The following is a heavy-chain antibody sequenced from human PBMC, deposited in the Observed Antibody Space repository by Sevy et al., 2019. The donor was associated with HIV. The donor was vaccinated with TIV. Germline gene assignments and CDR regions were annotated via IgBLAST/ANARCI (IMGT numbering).Heavy chain of an antibody. CDR2: ISYDGNYR. D-gene: IGHD1-26*01. CDR1: GFTFSTYD. V-gene: IGHV3-30*18. CDR3: AKNRPPGGSYFSRHGMDV. Sequence: GGSLRLSCTASGFTFSTYDIHWVRQAPGKGLEWVAIISYDGNYRYYSDSVMGRFSMSRDNSKNKAYLQMSGLSVEDTAVYYCAKNRPPGGSYFSRHGMDVWGRGTTVTVSS. J-gene: IGHJ6*02.